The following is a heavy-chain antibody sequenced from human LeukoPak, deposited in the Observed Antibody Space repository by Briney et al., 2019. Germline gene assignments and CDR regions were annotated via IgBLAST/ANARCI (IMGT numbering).Heavy chain of an antibody. Sequence: PSETLSLTCAVYGGSFSGYYWSWIREPPGKGLEWIGEINHSGSTNYNPSLKSRVTISVDTSKNQFSLKLSSVTAADTGVYYCARDGVKEQWLVVAFDYWGQGTLVTVSS. CDR2: INHSGST. D-gene: IGHD6-19*01. CDR3: ARDGVKEQWLVVAFDY. CDR1: GGSFSGYY. V-gene: IGHV4-34*01. J-gene: IGHJ4*02.